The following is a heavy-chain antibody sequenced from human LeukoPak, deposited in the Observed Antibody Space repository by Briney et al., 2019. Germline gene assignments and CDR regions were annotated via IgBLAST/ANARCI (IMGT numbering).Heavy chain of an antibody. J-gene: IGHJ4*02. CDR3: ASGDPSSPFDY. CDR2: IIPIFGTA. D-gene: IGHD6-6*01. Sequence: GASVKVSCKASGGTFSSYAISWVRQAPGQGLEWMGGIIPIFGTANYAQEFQGRVTITRDTSASTAYMELSSLRSEDMAVYYCASGDPSSPFDYWGQGTLVTVSS. V-gene: IGHV1-69*05. CDR1: GGTFSSYA.